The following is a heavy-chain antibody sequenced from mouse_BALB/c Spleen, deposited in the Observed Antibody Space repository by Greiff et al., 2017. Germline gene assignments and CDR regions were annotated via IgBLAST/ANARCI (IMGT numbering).Heavy chain of an antibody. CDR2: ISSGSSTI. J-gene: IGHJ4*01. V-gene: IGHV5-17*02. D-gene: IGHD2-14*01. Sequence: QLVESGGGLVQPGGSRKLSCAASGFTFSSFGMHWVRQAPEKGLEWVAYISSGSSTIYYADTVKGRFTISRDNPKNTLFLQMTSLRSEDTAMYYCARNYYRYSGYAMDYWGQGTSVTVSS. CDR1: GFTFSSFG. CDR3: ARNYYRYSGYAMDY.